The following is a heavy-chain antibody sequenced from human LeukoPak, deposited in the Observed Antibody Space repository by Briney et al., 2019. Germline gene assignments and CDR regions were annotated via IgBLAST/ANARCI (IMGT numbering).Heavy chain of an antibody. CDR3: ARDSVKDCSSTSCYIGYMDV. CDR1: GFTFSSYS. CDR2: ISSSSSYI. Sequence: GGSLRLSCVASGFTFSSYSMNWVRQAPGKGLEWVSSISSSSSYIYYADSVKGRFTISRDNAKNSLYLQMNSLRAEDTAVYYCARDSVKDCSSTSCYIGYMDVWGKGTTVTVSS. D-gene: IGHD2-2*01. V-gene: IGHV3-21*01. J-gene: IGHJ6*03.